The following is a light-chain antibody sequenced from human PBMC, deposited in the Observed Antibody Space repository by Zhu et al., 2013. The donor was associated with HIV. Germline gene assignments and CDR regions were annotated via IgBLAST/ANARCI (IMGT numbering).Light chain of an antibody. Sequence: DIQMTQSPSTLSASVGDRVTITCRASQSISSWLAWYQQKPGKTPKILIYKASSLESGVPSRFSGSGSGTEFTLTISSLQPDDFATYYCQQYSNYLCSFGQGTKLEIK. CDR2: KAS. J-gene: IGKJ2*04. V-gene: IGKV1-5*03. CDR1: QSISSW. CDR3: QQYSNYLCS.